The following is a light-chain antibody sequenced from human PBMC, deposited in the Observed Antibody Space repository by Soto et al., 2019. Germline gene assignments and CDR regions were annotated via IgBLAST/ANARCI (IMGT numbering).Light chain of an antibody. CDR1: QSVSSSY. Sequence: EIVLTQSPGTLSLSPGERATPSCRASQSVSSSYLAWYQQKPGQAPRLLIYGASSRATGIPDRFSGSGSGTDFTLTISRYEPEDFAVYYCQQYGSSPVTFGQGTKVKSN. V-gene: IGKV3-20*01. J-gene: IGKJ1*01. CDR2: GAS. CDR3: QQYGSSPVT.